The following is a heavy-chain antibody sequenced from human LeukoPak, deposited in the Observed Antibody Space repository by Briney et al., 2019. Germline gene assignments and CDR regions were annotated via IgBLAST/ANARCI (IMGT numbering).Heavy chain of an antibody. CDR2: ISAYNGNT. Sequence: GSVKVSCKASGGTFSSYAISWVRQAPGQGLEWMGWISAYNGNTNYAQKLRGRVTMTTDTSTSTAYMELRSLRSDDTAVYYCARDQVAAAGTNWFDPWGQGTLVTVSS. CDR1: GGTFSSYA. D-gene: IGHD6-13*01. CDR3: ARDQVAAAGTNWFDP. V-gene: IGHV1-18*01. J-gene: IGHJ5*02.